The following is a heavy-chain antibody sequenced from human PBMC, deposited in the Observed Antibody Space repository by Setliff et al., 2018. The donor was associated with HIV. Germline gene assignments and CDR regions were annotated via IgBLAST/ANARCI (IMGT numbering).Heavy chain of an antibody. CDR1: GFTFGDFC. D-gene: IGHD4-17*01. V-gene: IGHV3-48*01. CDR2: ISSKRTSI. CDR3: ARGPTTVTNYYYYYMDV. J-gene: IGHJ6*03. Sequence: GGSLRLSCETSGFTFGDFCMNWVRQAPGKGLEWISYISSKRTSIYYADSVKGRFTISRDNDRNSLYLQMNGLRAEDTAVYYCARGPTTVTNYYYYYMDVWGKGTTVTVLL.